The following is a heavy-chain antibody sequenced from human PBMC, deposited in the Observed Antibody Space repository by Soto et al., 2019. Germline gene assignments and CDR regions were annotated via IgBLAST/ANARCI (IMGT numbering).Heavy chain of an antibody. Sequence: SETLSLTCTVSGGSISSYYWSWIRQPPGKGLEWIGYIYYSGSTNYNPSLKSRVTISVDTSKNQFSLKLSSVTAADTAVYYCARGLVLLWFGELSHDAFDIWGQGTMVTVSS. V-gene: IGHV4-59*01. CDR3: ARGLVLLWFGELSHDAFDI. CDR2: IYYSGST. J-gene: IGHJ3*02. CDR1: GGSISSYY. D-gene: IGHD3-10*01.